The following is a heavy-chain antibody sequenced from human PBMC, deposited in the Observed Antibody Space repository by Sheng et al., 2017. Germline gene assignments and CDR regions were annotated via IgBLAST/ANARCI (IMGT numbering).Heavy chain of an antibody. V-gene: IGHV3-23*04. CDR3: AKDAPYCSSTSCYGAPFWY. Sequence: EVQLVESGGGLVQPGGTLRLSCAASGFTFSSYGMSWVRQAPGKGLEWVSAISGSGGSTYYADSVKGRFTISRDNSKNTLYLQMNSLRAEDTAVYYCAKDAPYCSSTSCYGAPFWYWGQGTLVTVSS. J-gene: IGHJ4*02. D-gene: IGHD2-2*01. CDR2: ISGSGGST. CDR1: GFTFSSYG.